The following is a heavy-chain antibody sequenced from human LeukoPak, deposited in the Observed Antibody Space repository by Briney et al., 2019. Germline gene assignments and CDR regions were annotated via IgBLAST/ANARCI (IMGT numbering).Heavy chain of an antibody. CDR1: GFTVSSNY. Sequence: GGSLRLSCAASGFTVSSNYMSWVRQAPGKGLEWVSVIYSGGSTYYADSVKGRFTISRDNSKNTLYLQMNSLRAGDTAVYYCARAPPVYYDSSGYSYWGQGTLVTVSS. CDR3: ARAPPVYYDSSGYSY. D-gene: IGHD3-22*01. CDR2: IYSGGST. V-gene: IGHV3-66*01. J-gene: IGHJ4*02.